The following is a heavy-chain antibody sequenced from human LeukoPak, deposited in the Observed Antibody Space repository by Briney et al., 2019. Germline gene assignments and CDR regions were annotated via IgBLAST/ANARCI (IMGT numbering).Heavy chain of an antibody. CDR3: ARQSSDYYYYYIDV. CDR1: GGSICSSHYY. Sequence: SETLSLTCTVSGGSICSSHYYCRWIRQSPGKGLEGIGCIYYSGTTYYNPSLEHRVTIYVDTSIIPLSLLLTSLAAADTAVYYCARQSSDYYYYYIDVWGEGTTVIVSS. V-gene: IGHV4-39*01. J-gene: IGHJ6*03. CDR2: IYYSGTT.